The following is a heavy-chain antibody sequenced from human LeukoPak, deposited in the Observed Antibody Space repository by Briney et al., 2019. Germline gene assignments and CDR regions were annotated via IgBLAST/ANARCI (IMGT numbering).Heavy chain of an antibody. V-gene: IGHV1-24*01. J-gene: IGHJ4*02. D-gene: IGHD2-8*01. CDR3: ATGGMVYAPTAYFDY. CDR2: FDPEDGET. Sequence: ASVKVSCKVSGYTLTELSMHWVRQAPGKGLEWMGGFDPEDGETIYAQKFQGRVTMTEDTSTDTAYMELSSLRPEDTAVYYCATGGMVYAPTAYFDYWGQGTLVTVSS. CDR1: GYTLTELS.